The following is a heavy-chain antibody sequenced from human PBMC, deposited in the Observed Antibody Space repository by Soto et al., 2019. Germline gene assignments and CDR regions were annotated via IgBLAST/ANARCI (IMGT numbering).Heavy chain of an antibody. V-gene: IGHV1-58*01. CDR1: GFTFTSSA. CDR3: AAALDGDDRTIFDY. CDR2: SVVGSGNT. Sequence: SVKVSCKASGFTFTSSAVQWVRQARGQRLEWIGWSVVGSGNTNYAQKFQERVTITRDMSTSTAYMELSSLRSEDTAVYYCAAALDGDDRTIFDYWGQGTLVTVSS. D-gene: IGHD5-12*01. J-gene: IGHJ4*02.